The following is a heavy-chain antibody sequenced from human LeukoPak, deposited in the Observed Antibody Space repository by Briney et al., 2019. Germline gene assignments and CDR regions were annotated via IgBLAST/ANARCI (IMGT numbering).Heavy chain of an antibody. Sequence: ALVKVSCTASGYTFTGYYMHWVRQAPGQGLEWMGRINPNSGGTNYAQKFQGRVTMTRDTSISTAYMELSRLRSDDTAVYYCARAARSRFLFDYWGQGTLVTVSS. V-gene: IGHV1-2*06. CDR3: ARAARSRFLFDY. D-gene: IGHD6-6*01. CDR2: INPNSGGT. CDR1: GYTFTGYY. J-gene: IGHJ4*02.